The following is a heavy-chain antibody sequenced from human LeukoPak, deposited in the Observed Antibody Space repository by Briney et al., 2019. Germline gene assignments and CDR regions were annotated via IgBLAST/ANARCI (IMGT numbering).Heavy chain of an antibody. J-gene: IGHJ3*02. D-gene: IGHD1-26*01. Sequence: GASVKVSCKVSGYTLTELSMHWVRQAPGKGLEWMGGFDPEDGETIYAQKFQGRVTMTEDTSTDTAYMGLSSLRSEDTAVYYCATGLINSGSYYAYDAFDIWGQGTMVTVSS. CDR2: FDPEDGET. V-gene: IGHV1-24*01. CDR3: ATGLINSGSYYAYDAFDI. CDR1: GYTLTELS.